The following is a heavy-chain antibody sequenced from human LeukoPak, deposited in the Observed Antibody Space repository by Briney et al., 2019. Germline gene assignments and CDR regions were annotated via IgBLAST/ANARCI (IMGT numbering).Heavy chain of an antibody. Sequence: SETLSLTCIVSRGSISGYYWSWVRQAPGKGLEWIGYMYYSGSTNQNPSLNSRLTISVDTSKNQVSLKLISATAADTAVYYCARGTASGYYYYMDVWGRGTTVTVSS. CDR1: RGSISGYY. V-gene: IGHV4-59*01. J-gene: IGHJ6*03. CDR2: MYYSGST. D-gene: IGHD2-21*02. CDR3: ARGTASGYYYYMDV.